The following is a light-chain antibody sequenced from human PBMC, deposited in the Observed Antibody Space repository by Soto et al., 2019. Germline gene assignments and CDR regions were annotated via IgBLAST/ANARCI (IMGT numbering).Light chain of an antibody. CDR2: GNS. CDR3: QSYDSSLSAV. CDR1: SSNIGAGYD. V-gene: IGLV1-40*01. J-gene: IGLJ2*01. Sequence: QSVLTQPPSVSGAPGQRVTISCTGGSSNIGAGYDVHWYQQLPGTAPKLLIYGNSNRPSGVPDRFSGSKSGTSAPLAITGLQAEDEADYYCQSYDSSLSAVFGGGTKLTVL.